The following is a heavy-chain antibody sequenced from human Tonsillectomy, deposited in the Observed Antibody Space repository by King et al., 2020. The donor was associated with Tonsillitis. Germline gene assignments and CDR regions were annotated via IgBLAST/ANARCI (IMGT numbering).Heavy chain of an antibody. CDR3: ARISSATSRYYYGMDV. CDR2: ISSSTSTI. V-gene: IGHV3-48*02. J-gene: IGHJ6*02. D-gene: IGHD2-15*01. Sequence: VQLVESGGGLVQPGGSLRLSCAASGFTFSSYSMNWVRQAPGKGLEWVSYISSSTSTIYYADSVKGRFTISRDNAKNSLFLQMNSLRDEDTAVYYCARISSATSRYYYGMDVWGQGTTVTVSS. CDR1: GFTFSSYS.